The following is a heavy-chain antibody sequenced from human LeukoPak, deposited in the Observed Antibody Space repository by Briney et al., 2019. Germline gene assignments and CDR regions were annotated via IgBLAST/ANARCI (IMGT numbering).Heavy chain of an antibody. J-gene: IGHJ4*02. CDR2: IYYSGST. CDR3: AREGGYDSGGLDY. Sequence: SETLSLTCTVSGDSISSTNYYWGWIRQPPGQGLEWIGSIYYSGSTYYNPSLKSRVTISVDTSKNQFSLKLSSVTAADTAVYYCAREGGYDSGGLDYWGQGTLVTVSS. CDR1: GDSISSTNYY. D-gene: IGHD3-10*01. V-gene: IGHV4-39*02.